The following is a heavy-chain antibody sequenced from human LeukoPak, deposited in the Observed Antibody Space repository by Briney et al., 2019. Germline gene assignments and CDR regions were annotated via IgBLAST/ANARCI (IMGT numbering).Heavy chain of an antibody. CDR1: GFTFSSYW. CDR2: IKQGGSEK. D-gene: IGHD3-22*01. V-gene: IGHV3-7*01. J-gene: IGHJ4*02. CDR3: ARENTYYYDSSGFDY. Sequence: GGSLRLSCAASGFTFSSYWMSWVRQAPGKGLEWVANIKQGGSEKYCVDSVKGRFTISRDNAKNSLYLQMNSLRAEDTAVYYCARENTYYYDSSGFDYWGQGTLVTVSS.